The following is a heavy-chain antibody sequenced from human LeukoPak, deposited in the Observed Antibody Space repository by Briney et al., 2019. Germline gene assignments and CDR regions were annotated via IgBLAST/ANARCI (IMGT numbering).Heavy chain of an antibody. CDR2: ISWNSGSI. Sequence: QSGGSLRLSCAASGFTFDDYAMHWVRQAPGKGLEWVSGISWNSGSIGYADSVKGRFTISRDNAKNSLYLQMNSLRAEDTALYYCAKAGTVPFFDCWGQGTLVTVSS. V-gene: IGHV3-9*01. D-gene: IGHD6-13*01. CDR1: GFTFDDYA. CDR3: AKAGTVPFFDC. J-gene: IGHJ4*02.